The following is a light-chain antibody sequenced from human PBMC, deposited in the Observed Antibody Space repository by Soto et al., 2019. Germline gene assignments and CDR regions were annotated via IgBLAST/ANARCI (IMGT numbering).Light chain of an antibody. Sequence: EIVLTQSPAALSFSPGQRATLSCRASQSVGNSLAWYQQKPGQAPRLLIYDVSSKPIGIPARFTGSGSGTDFALTISGLEPEDFAVYHCQQRANWSLTFGGGTKVDIK. V-gene: IGKV3-11*01. CDR1: QSVGNS. CDR3: QQRANWSLT. J-gene: IGKJ4*01. CDR2: DVS.